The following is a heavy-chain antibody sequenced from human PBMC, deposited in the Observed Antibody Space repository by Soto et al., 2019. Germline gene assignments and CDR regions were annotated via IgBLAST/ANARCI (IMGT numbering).Heavy chain of an antibody. Sequence: EVQLVESGGGLVQPGRSLRLSCAASGFTFDDYAMHWVRQAPGKGLEWVSGISWNSGSIGYADSVKGRFTISRDNAKNSLYLQMNSLRAEDTALYYCAKGGGDYYYYMDVWGKGTTVTVSS. D-gene: IGHD3-16*01. J-gene: IGHJ6*03. CDR2: ISWNSGSI. CDR3: AKGGGDYYYYMDV. V-gene: IGHV3-9*01. CDR1: GFTFDDYA.